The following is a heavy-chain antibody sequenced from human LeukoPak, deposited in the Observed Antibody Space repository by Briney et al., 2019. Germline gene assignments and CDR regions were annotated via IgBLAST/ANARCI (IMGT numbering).Heavy chain of an antibody. CDR3: AKLGVGSWYSFLCNY. CDR2: ISSSSSYI. CDR1: GFTFSSYS. J-gene: IGHJ4*02. D-gene: IGHD2-15*01. Sequence: GGSLRLSCAASGFTFSSYSMNWVRQAPGKGLEWVSSISSSSSYIYYADSVKGRFTISRDNSNNTLYLQMNRLSAEDTAVYYCAKLGVGSWYSFLCNYWGQGTLVTVSS. V-gene: IGHV3-21*04.